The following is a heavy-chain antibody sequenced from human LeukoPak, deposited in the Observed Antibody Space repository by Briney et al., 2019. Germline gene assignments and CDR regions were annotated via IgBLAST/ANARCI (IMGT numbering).Heavy chain of an antibody. CDR3: ARLNEPAAPIPYYYYYGMDV. J-gene: IGHJ6*02. CDR2: IWYDGSNK. CDR1: GFTFSSYG. V-gene: IGHV3-33*01. Sequence: GGSLRLSCAASGFTFSSYGMHWVRQAPGKGLEWVAVIWYDGSNKYYADSVKGRFTISRDDSKNTLYLQMNSLRAEDTAVYYSARLNEPAAPIPYYYYYGMDVWGQGTTVTVSS. D-gene: IGHD2-2*01.